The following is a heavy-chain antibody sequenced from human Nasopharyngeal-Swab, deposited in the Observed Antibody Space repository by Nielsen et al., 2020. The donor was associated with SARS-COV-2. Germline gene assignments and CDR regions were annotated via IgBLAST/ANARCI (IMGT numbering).Heavy chain of an antibody. CDR3: ARDPDIAAALYFDY. V-gene: IGHV3-11*04. CDR1: GFSFSDYY. D-gene: IGHD6-13*01. CDR2: ISSSGSTI. J-gene: IGHJ4*02. Sequence: GESLKISCAASGFSFSDYYISWIRQAPGKGLEWVSYISSSGSTIYYADSVKGRFTISRDNAKNSLYLQMNSLRAEDTAVYYCARDPDIAAALYFDYWGQGTLVTVSS.